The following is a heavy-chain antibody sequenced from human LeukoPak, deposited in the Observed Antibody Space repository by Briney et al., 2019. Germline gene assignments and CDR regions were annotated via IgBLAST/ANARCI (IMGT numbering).Heavy chain of an antibody. CDR2: INPNSGGT. D-gene: IGHD3-3*01. CDR1: GYTFTGYY. V-gene: IGHV1-2*02. J-gene: IGHJ6*02. Sequence: ASVTVSCTASGYTFTGYYMHWVRQAPGQGLDWMGWINPNSGGTNYAQKFQGRVPMTRDTSISTAYMELSRLRSDDTAVYYCARGVTIFGVVYYYYGMDVWGQGTTVTVSS. CDR3: ARGVTIFGVVYYYYGMDV.